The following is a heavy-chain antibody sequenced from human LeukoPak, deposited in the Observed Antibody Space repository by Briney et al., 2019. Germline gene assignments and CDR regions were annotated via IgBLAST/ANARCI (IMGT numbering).Heavy chain of an antibody. CDR1: GFTFSSYG. V-gene: IGHV3-30*03. D-gene: IGHD5-18*01. Sequence: PGGSLRLSCAASGFTFSSYGIHWVRQAPGKGLEWVAVISYDGSNKYYADSVKGRFTISRDNSKNTLYLQMNTQRAEDTAVYYCARSGRRGYSYGYRFKYYFDYWGQGTLVTVSS. CDR2: ISYDGSNK. CDR3: ARSGRRGYSYGYRFKYYFDY. J-gene: IGHJ4*02.